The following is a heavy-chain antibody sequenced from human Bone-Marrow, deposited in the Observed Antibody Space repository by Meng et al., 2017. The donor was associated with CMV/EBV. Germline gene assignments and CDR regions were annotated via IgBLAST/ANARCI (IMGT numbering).Heavy chain of an antibody. CDR1: RFTFDDYA. J-gene: IGHJ4*02. Sequence: RISCAASRFTFDDYAMHWVRQAPGKGLEWVSGISWNSGSIGYADSVKGRFTISRDNAKNSLYLQMNSLRDEDTALYYCAKGLGRFLEWLSGPEYWGQGTLVTVSS. D-gene: IGHD3-3*01. CDR2: ISWNSGSI. CDR3: AKGLGRFLEWLSGPEY. V-gene: IGHV3-9*01.